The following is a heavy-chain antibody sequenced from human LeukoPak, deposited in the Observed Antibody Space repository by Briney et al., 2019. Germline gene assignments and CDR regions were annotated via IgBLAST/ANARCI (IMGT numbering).Heavy chain of an antibody. D-gene: IGHD6-19*01. J-gene: IGHJ4*02. Sequence: SETLSLTCTVSGGSVSSDYWIWIRQSPGTGLEWIGYIYYPTTTNYNPSLKSRVTMSLDTSENHFSLDLTSVTGADTAVYFCATGHNSGWFDYWGQGTLVTVSS. CDR2: IYYPTTT. V-gene: IGHV4-59*02. CDR1: GGSVSSDY. CDR3: ATGHNSGWFDY.